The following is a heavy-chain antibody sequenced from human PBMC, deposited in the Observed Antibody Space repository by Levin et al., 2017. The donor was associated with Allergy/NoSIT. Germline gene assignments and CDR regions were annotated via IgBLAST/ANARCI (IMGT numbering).Heavy chain of an antibody. CDR1: GDSISNDNCY. V-gene: IGHV4-39*07. D-gene: IGHD2/OR15-2a*01. Sequence: PSETLSLTCTVSGDSISNDNCYWAWIRQPPGKGLEWIGSVYYTGSAYYNPSLKTRLTMSVDTSKNQFSLRFNSVTAADTAIYYCAGEPNSPYYYYYGLDVWGQGTAVTVSS. J-gene: IGHJ6*02. CDR2: VYYTGSA. CDR3: AGEPNSPYYYYYGLDV.